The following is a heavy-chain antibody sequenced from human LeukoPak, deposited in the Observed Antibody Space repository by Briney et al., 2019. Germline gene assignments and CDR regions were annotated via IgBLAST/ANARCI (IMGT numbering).Heavy chain of an antibody. J-gene: IGHJ4*02. D-gene: IGHD2-2*01. Sequence: SETLSLTCGVYGGSFSGDYWSWVRQPPGKGLEWIGEINHSGSASYNPSLKSRVTISVDTSKIQFSLKLSSVTAADTAVYYCARRRRSTSCCDFDYWGQGTLVTVSS. CDR2: INHSGSA. CDR1: GGSFSGDY. V-gene: IGHV4-34*01. CDR3: ARRRRSTSCCDFDY.